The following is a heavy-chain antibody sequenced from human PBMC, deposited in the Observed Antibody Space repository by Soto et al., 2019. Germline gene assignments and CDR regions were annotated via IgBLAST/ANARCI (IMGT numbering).Heavy chain of an antibody. CDR3: ANVRAHYFGY. Sequence: HVQLQESGPGLVKPSQTLSLTCTVSGASISSGDDYWSWIRQPPGKGLEWLGFIFYSGRTYYNPALKRRLTISVDTSKNQYSLSLSSVTAADTAVYYCANVRAHYFGYWGQGTLVTVSS. J-gene: IGHJ4*02. V-gene: IGHV4-30-4*01. CDR1: GASISSGDDY. CDR2: IFYSGRT.